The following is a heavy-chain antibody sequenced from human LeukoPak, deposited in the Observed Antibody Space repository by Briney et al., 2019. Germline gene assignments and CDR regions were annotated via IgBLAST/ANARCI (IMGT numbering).Heavy chain of an antibody. CDR3: ARNWKYYDILTGRAPNWFDP. CDR1: GGSISSYY. CDR2: IYYSGST. V-gene: IGHV4-59*01. Sequence: SETLSLTCTVSGGSISSYYWSWIRQPPGKGLEWIGYIYYSGSTNYNPSLKSRVTISVDTSKNQVSLELSSVTAADTAVYYCARNWKYYDILTGRAPNWFDPWGQGTLVTVSS. D-gene: IGHD3-9*01. J-gene: IGHJ5*02.